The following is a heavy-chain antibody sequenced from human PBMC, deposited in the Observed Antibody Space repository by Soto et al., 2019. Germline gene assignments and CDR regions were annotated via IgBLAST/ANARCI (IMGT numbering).Heavy chain of an antibody. Sequence: EVQLWESGGGLVQPGGSLRLSCEASGFTFSSFAMTWVRQAPGKGLEWVSAISPGTGNTYYADSVKGRFTISRDNSKNTLYLQMNTVRAEDTAVYYCAKCVTHWYLQNWGQGTLVTVSS. V-gene: IGHV3-23*01. CDR1: GFTFSSFA. CDR2: ISPGTGNT. D-gene: IGHD6-13*01. CDR3: AKCVTHWYLQN. J-gene: IGHJ4*02.